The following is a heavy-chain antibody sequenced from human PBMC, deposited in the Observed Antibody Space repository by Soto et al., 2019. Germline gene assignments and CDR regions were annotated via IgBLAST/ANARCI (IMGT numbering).Heavy chain of an antibody. CDR3: ARKFGGNGGFDY. Sequence: QVQLVQSGAEVKKPGASVKVTCKASGYTFTSHYMHWVRQAPGQGLEWMGIINPSGGGTTYAQNFQGRVTMTRDTSTSTVYMELSSLTFEDTAMYYCARKFGGNGGFDYWGQGTLVTVSS. D-gene: IGHD2-15*01. CDR2: INPSGGGT. J-gene: IGHJ4*02. V-gene: IGHV1-46*01. CDR1: GYTFTSHY.